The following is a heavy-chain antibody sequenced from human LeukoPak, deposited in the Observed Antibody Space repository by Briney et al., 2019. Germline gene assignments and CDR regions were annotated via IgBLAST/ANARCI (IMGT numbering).Heavy chain of an antibody. D-gene: IGHD2-15*01. CDR2: IEQDGSEK. J-gene: IGHJ4*02. V-gene: IGHV3-7*01. CDR3: ARADIVVVVATFDC. CDR1: GFTFSSYW. Sequence: GGSLRLSCAASGFTFSSYWMSWVRQAPGKGLEWVANIEQDGSEKYYVDSVKGRFTISRDNSKNLLYLQMNSLRAEDTAVYYCARADIVVVVATFDCWGQGTLVTVSS.